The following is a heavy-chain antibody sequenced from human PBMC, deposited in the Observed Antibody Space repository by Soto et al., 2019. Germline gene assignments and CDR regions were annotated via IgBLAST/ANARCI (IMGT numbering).Heavy chain of an antibody. V-gene: IGHV1-46*01. CDR2: INPSGGST. CDR3: ARGGSVAVVTDGFDP. CDR1: GYTFTSFY. Sequence: QVQVVQSGAEVKKPGASVKVSCKASGYTFTSFYLHWVRQAPGQGLEWMGRINPSGGSTSYAQRFQSRVTVTRDTSTSTVYMELSSLRADDTSVYYCARGGSVAVVTDGFDPWGKGTLVTVSS. J-gene: IGHJ5*02. D-gene: IGHD2-21*02.